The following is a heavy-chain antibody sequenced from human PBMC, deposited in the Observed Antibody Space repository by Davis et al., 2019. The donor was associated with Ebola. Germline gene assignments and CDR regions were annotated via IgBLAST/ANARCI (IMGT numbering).Heavy chain of an antibody. J-gene: IGHJ4*02. V-gene: IGHV4-34*01. CDR1: GGSFSGYY. CDR3: ARGGRYGNPYGY. D-gene: IGHD3-10*01. Sequence: PSETLSLTCAVYGGSFSGYYWSWIRQPPGKGLEWIGEINHSGSTNYNPSLKSRVTISVDTSKNQFSLKLSSVTAADTAVYYCARGGRYGNPYGYWGQGTLVTVSS. CDR2: INHSGST.